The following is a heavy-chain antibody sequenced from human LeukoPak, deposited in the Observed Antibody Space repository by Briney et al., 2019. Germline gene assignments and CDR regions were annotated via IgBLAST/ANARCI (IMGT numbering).Heavy chain of an antibody. J-gene: IGHJ5*02. CDR1: GFSFSSYE. D-gene: IGHD3-16*01. CDR3: ARDRSPFYDYVWGSAGSAIWFDP. CDR2: ISASGMLT. V-gene: IGHV3-48*03. Sequence: GGSLRLSCAASGFSFSSYEMNWVRQAPGKGLEWISYISASGMLTHYADSVEGRFTISRDNAKNSLYLQMSNLRAEDTAVYYCARDRSPFYDYVWGSAGSAIWFDPWGQGTLVTVSS.